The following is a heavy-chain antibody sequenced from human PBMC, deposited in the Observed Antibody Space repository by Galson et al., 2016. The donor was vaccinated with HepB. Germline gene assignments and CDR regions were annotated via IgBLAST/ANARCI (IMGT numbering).Heavy chain of an antibody. V-gene: IGHV3-11*01. CDR3: AREARVRVTDY. CDR1: GFTFSDYY. CDR2: ISSSGTTI. J-gene: IGHJ4*02. D-gene: IGHD4-23*01. Sequence: SLRLSCAASGFTFSDYYMSWIRQAPGRGLEWLSYISSSGTTIYYADSVKGRFTISMDNAKNSLYLQMNSLRAEDTAVYYCAREARVRVTDYWGQGTLVTVSS.